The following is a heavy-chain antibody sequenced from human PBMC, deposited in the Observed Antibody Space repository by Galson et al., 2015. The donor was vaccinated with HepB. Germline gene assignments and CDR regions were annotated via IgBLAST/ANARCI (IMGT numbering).Heavy chain of an antibody. Sequence: LRLSCAASGFTFSSYAMHWVRQAPGKGLEYVSAISSNGGSTYYADSVKGRFTISRDNSKNTLYLQMSSLRAEDTAVYYCVNRGYCSSTSCYLFDYWGQGTLVTVSS. CDR2: ISSNGGST. CDR3: VNRGYCSSTSCYLFDY. J-gene: IGHJ4*02. CDR1: GFTFSSYA. V-gene: IGHV3-64D*06. D-gene: IGHD2-2*01.